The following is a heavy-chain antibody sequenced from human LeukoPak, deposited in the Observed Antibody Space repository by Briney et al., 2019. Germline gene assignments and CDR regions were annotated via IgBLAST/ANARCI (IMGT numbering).Heavy chain of an antibody. Sequence: GGSLRLSCAASGFTFSSYSMNWVRQAPGKGLEWVSSISSSSSYIYYADSVKGRFTISRDNAKNSLYLQMNSLRAEDTAVYYCARVPPAYYYDSSGSRYGAFDIWGQGTMVTVSS. CDR3: ARVPPAYYYDSSGSRYGAFDI. V-gene: IGHV3-21*01. CDR2: ISSSSSYI. J-gene: IGHJ3*02. D-gene: IGHD3-22*01. CDR1: GFTFSSYS.